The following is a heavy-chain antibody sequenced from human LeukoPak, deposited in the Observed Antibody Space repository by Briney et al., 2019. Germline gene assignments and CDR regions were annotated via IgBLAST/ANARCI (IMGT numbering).Heavy chain of an antibody. CDR1: GGSISSGDYY. V-gene: IGHV4-30-4*01. CDR3: ARTKYCSSTSCYWKDYYFDY. CDR2: IYYSGSI. J-gene: IGHJ4*02. Sequence: SQTLSLTCTVSGGSISSGDYYWSWIRQPPGKGLEWIGYIYYSGSIYYNPSLKSRVTISVDTSKNQFSLKLSSVTAADTAVYYCARTKYCSSTSCYWKDYYFDYWGQGTLVTVSS. D-gene: IGHD2-2*01.